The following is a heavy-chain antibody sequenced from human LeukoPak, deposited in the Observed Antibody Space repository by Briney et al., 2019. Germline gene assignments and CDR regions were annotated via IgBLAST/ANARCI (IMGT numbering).Heavy chain of an antibody. CDR1: GFTFSSYA. V-gene: IGHV3-23*01. CDR3: AKFLGSGQYFDY. CDR2: ISGSGGST. J-gene: IGHJ4*02. D-gene: IGHD3-3*01. Sequence: EGSLRLSCAASGFTFSSYAMSWVRQAPGKGLEWVSSISGSGGSTYYADSVKGRFTISRDNSKNTLYLQMNSLRAEDTAVYYCAKFLGSGQYFDYWGQGTLVTVSS.